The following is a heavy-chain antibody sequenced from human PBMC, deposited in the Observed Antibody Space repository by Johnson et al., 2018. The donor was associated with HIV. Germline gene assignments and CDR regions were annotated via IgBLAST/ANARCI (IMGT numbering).Heavy chain of an antibody. CDR2: IKQDGSEQ. Sequence: VQLVESGGGLVQPGGSLRLSCAASGFTFSSYWMSWVRQAPGKGLEWVATIKQDGSEQYYVDSVKGRFTISRDNAMNSLYLQMNSLRAEDTALYYCARDWDNYGYLGAFDIWGQGTVVTVSS. D-gene: IGHD4-17*01. J-gene: IGHJ3*02. CDR3: ARDWDNYGYLGAFDI. CDR1: GFTFSSYW. V-gene: IGHV3-7*01.